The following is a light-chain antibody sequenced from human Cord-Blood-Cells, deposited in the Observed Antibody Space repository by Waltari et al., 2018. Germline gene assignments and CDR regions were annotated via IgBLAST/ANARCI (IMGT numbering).Light chain of an antibody. CDR2: LGS. Sequence: DIVMTQSLLSLPVTPGDPASISCRSSQSLLHSNGYNYLDWYLQKPGQSPQLLIYLGSNRASRVPDRFSGSGSGTDFTLKISRVEAEDVGVYYCMQALQTPITFGQGTRLEIK. V-gene: IGKV2-28*01. CDR3: MQALQTPIT. CDR1: QSLLHSNGYNY. J-gene: IGKJ5*01.